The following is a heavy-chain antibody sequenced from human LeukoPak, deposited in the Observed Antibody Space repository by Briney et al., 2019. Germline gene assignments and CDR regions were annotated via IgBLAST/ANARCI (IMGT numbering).Heavy chain of an antibody. J-gene: IGHJ5*02. CDR2: ISSSSSYI. V-gene: IGHV3-21*01. CDR1: GFTFSSYS. Sequence: PGGSLRLSCAASGFTFSSYSMNWVRQAPGKGLEWVSSISSSSSYIYYAGSVKGRFTISRDNAKNSLYLQMNSLGAEDTAVYYCARDPDPIVVVVAATGDPWGQGTLVTVSS. D-gene: IGHD2-15*01. CDR3: ARDPDPIVVVVAATGDP.